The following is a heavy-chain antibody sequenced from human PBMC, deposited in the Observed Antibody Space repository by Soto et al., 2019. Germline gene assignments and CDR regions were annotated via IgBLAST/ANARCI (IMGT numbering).Heavy chain of an antibody. CDR3: ARDYYRFNSGYGFSMDV. J-gene: IGHJ6*02. V-gene: IGHV3-30-3*01. CDR2: ISYDGSNK. Sequence: QVWLVESGGGVVQPGRSLRLSCAASGFTFSSYAMHWVRQAPGKGLEWVAVISYDGSNKYYADSVKGRFTISRDNSKTTLYLQMNSLRAEETAVYYCARDYYRFNSGYGFSMDVWGQGTTVTVSS. D-gene: IGHD5-12*01. CDR1: GFTFSSYA.